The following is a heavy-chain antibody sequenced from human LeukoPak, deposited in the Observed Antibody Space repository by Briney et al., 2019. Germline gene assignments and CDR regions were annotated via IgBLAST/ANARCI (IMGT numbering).Heavy chain of an antibody. J-gene: IGHJ5*02. CDR2: IYYSGST. Sequence: SETLSLTCTVSGGSISSYYWSWIRQPPGKGLEWIGYIYYSGSTNYNPSLKSRVTISVDTSKNQFSLKLSSVTAADTAVYYCARGARGAARPGWFDPWGQGTLVTVSS. V-gene: IGHV4-59*01. D-gene: IGHD6-6*01. CDR1: GGSISSYY. CDR3: ARGARGAARPGWFDP.